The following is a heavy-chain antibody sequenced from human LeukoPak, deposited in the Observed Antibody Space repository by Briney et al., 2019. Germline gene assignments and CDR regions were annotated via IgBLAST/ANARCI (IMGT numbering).Heavy chain of an antibody. J-gene: IGHJ4*02. D-gene: IGHD2-15*01. Sequence: KPSETLSLTCAVYGESFNSYYWSWVRQPPGEGLEWIGEIYESGTTEYNPSLKSRVTISMVPSKQQFSLSLSSVTAADTAVYYCARGAWATRLGSWGLGTPVIVSS. CDR3: ARGAWATRLGS. CDR1: GESFNSYY. V-gene: IGHV4-34*01. CDR2: IYESGTT.